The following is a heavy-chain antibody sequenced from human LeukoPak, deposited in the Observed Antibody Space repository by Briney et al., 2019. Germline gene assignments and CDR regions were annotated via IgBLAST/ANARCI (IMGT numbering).Heavy chain of an antibody. CDR3: AKAIAAPSYYYYGMDV. CDR1: GFTFSTYG. D-gene: IGHD6-6*01. V-gene: IGHV3-30*18. CDR2: MSNDGSRQ. Sequence: GGSLRLSCAASGFTFSTYGMHWVRQAPGKGLEWVSIMSNDGSRQNYADSVKGRFTISRDNSKNTLYLQMNSLRPEDTAVYYCAKAIAAPSYYYYGMDVWGQGTTVTVSS. J-gene: IGHJ6*02.